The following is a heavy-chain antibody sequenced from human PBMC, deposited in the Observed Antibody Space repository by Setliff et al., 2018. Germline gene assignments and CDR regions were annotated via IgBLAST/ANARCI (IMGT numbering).Heavy chain of an antibody. CDR2: ISAYNGNT. J-gene: IGHJ4*02. Sequence: GASVKVSCKAYGYTFSRNYITWVRQAPGRGLEWMGWISAYNGNTNYAQRLQGRVTMTTDTSTSTAYMELRSLTSDDSAFYYCARAPSVELVTIRTNSWFTYWGQGTLVTVPS. D-gene: IGHD5-18*01. V-gene: IGHV1-18*01. CDR3: ARAPSVELVTIRTNSWFTY. CDR1: GYTFSRNY.